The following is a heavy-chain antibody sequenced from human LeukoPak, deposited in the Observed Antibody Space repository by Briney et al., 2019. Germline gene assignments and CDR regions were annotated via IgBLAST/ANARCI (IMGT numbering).Heavy chain of an antibody. Sequence: ASVKVSCKTSGYSENFYGITWVRQVAGQGLEWMGWINTNTENPIYAQGFTGRFVFSLDTSVSTAYLQINSLEADDTAVYYCARGQPWLPHWGQGSLVTVSS. CDR2: INTNTENP. V-gene: IGHV7-4-1*02. CDR1: GYSENFYG. D-gene: IGHD5-24*01. CDR3: ARGQPWLPH. J-gene: IGHJ4*02.